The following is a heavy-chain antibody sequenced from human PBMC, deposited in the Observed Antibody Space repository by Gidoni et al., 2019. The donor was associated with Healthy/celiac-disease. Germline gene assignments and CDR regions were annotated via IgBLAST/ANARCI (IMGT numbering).Heavy chain of an antibody. CDR2: INHSGST. D-gene: IGHD6-19*01. V-gene: IGHV4-34*01. CDR1: GGSFSGYY. J-gene: IGHJ4*02. Sequence: QVQLQQWGAGLLKPSETLSLTCAVYGGSFSGYYWSWIRQPPGKGLEWIGEINHSGSTNYNPSLKSRVTISVDTSKNQFSLKLSSVTAADTAVYYCARVGSGRVAGRYYFDYWGQGTLVTVSS. CDR3: ARVGSGRVAGRYYFDY.